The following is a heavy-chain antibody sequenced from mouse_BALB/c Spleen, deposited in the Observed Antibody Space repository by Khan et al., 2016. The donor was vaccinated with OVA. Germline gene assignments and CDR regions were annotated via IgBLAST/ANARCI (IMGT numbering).Heavy chain of an antibody. CDR3: AKGVWSYYYTLDY. Sequence: QVQLKESGPGLVAPSQNLSLTCTVSGFSLSDYGVSWIRQPPGKGLEWLGVIWGGGSTYYNSDLKSRLSISKDNSKSHVFLKMSSLQSDDKAMFYCAKGVWSYYYTLDYWGQGTSVAVSS. J-gene: IGHJ4*01. CDR2: IWGGGST. CDR1: GFSLSDYG. V-gene: IGHV2-6-5*01.